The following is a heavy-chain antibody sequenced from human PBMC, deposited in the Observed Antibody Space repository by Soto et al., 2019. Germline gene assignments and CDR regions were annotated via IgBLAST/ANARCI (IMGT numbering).Heavy chain of an antibody. Sequence: PSETLSLTCTVSGGSISSYYWSWIRQPPGKGLEWIGYIYYSGSTNYNPSLKSRVTISVDTSKNQFSLKLSSVTAADTAVYYCARDLGGCDGNYCDHMAVRGRGTTVTVS. J-gene: IGHJ6*03. CDR2: IYYSGST. D-gene: IGHD2-15*01. CDR3: ARDLGGCDGNYCDHMAV. CDR1: GGSISSYY. V-gene: IGHV4-59*01.